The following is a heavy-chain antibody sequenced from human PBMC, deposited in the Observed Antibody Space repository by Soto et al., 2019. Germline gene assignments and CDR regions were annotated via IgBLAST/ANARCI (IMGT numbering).Heavy chain of an antibody. D-gene: IGHD4-17*01. Sequence: QVQLVQSGAEVKKPGASVKVSCKASGYTFTSYGISWVRQAPGQGLEWMGWISANNGNTNYAQKLQGRVTMTTDTSTCTAYMELRSLRSDDPAVYYFARDYGDYFLFTLHYWGQGTLVTVSS. CDR3: ARDYGDYFLFTLHY. J-gene: IGHJ4*02. CDR1: GYTFTSYG. CDR2: ISANNGNT. V-gene: IGHV1-18*01.